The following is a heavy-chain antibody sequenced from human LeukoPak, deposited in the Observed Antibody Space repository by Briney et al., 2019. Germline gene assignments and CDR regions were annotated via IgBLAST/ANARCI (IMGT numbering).Heavy chain of an antibody. CDR1: GFTFSNYA. D-gene: IGHD2-15*01. J-gene: IGHJ4*02. V-gene: IGHV3-23*01. CDR2: IGENGAGT. Sequence: PGGSLRLSCAASGFTFSNYAMSWVRQAPGKGLEWVSAIGENGAGTCYADSVKGRFAISRDNSKSMLYLQMNSLRVEDTAVYYCAKTSGGNYWGQGTLVTVSS. CDR3: AKTSGGNY.